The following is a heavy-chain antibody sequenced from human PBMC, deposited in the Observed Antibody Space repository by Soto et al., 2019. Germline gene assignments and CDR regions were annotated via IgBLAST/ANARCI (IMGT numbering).Heavy chain of an antibody. D-gene: IGHD6-19*01. J-gene: IGHJ4*02. CDR1: GFIGISNY. CDR2: IKSGDSA. V-gene: IGHV3-53*04. CDR3: ARVQWDSNGWYHFDY. Sequence: AVGSHRHSSTASGFIGISNYMGWVRQATGKGLEWVSFIKSGDSAYYADSVRGRFTVSRHDSENTLYLQMNSLTVEDTAVYYCARVQWDSNGWYHFDYWGQGTLVTSPQ.